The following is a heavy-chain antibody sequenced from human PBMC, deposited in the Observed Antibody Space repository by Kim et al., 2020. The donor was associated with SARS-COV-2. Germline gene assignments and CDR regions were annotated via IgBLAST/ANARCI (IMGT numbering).Heavy chain of an antibody. CDR1: GFTFSSYG. CDR3: VGGRDYSNYPSSY. Sequence: GGSLRLSCAASGFTFSSYGMHWVRQAPGKGLEWVAVISYDGSNKYYADSVKGRFTISRDNSKNTLYLQMNSLRAEDTAVYYCVGGRDYSNYPSSYWGQGTLVTVSS. J-gene: IGHJ4*02. V-gene: IGHV3-30*03. CDR2: ISYDGSNK. D-gene: IGHD4-4*01.